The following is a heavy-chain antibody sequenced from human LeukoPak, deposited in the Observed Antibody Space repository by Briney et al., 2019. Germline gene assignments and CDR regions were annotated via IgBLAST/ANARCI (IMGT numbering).Heavy chain of an antibody. CDR3: ARDTTRYSSSWCHDY. J-gene: IGHJ4*02. Sequence: GASVKVSCKASGYTFTGYYMHWVRQAPGQGLEWMGWINPNSGGTNYAQKFQGRVTMTRDTSISTAYMELSRLRSDDTAVYYCARDTTRYSSSWCHDYWGQGTLVTVSS. D-gene: IGHD6-13*01. CDR2: INPNSGGT. V-gene: IGHV1-2*02. CDR1: GYTFTGYY.